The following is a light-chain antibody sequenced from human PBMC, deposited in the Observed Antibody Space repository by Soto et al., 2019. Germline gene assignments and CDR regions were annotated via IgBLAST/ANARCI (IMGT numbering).Light chain of an antibody. Sequence: IGLTQSPGLMSLSPGERATLSCRASQSVSNDFLAWYQQKPGQAPRLLIYGASTRATDVPDRFSGSGSGADFTLTVSRLEPEDFAVYYCQPYGSSPPRTFGQGTKVDTK. J-gene: IGKJ1*01. CDR2: GAS. CDR1: QSVSNDF. V-gene: IGKV3-20*01. CDR3: QPYGSSPPRT.